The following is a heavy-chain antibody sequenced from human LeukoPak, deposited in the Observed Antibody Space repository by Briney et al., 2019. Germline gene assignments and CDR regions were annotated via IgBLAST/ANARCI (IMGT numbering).Heavy chain of an antibody. Sequence: SETLSLTCAVYGGSFSGYYWSWIRQPPGKGLEWIGEINHSGSTNYNQSLKSRVTISVDTSKNQFSLKLSSVTAADTAVYYCARGGYCSSTSCRNWFDPWGQGTLVTVSS. CDR3: ARGGYCSSTSCRNWFDP. CDR1: GGSFSGYY. CDR2: INHSGST. D-gene: IGHD2-2*01. V-gene: IGHV4-34*01. J-gene: IGHJ5*02.